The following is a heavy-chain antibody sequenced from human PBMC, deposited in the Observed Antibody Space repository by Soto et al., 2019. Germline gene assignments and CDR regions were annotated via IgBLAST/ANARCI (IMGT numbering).Heavy chain of an antibody. Sequence: ASVKVSCKVSGYTLTELSMHWVRQAPGKGLEWMEGFDPEDGETIYAQKFQGRVTMTEDTSTDTAYMELSSLRSEDTAVYYCATGRYSSSWSDLDYWGQGTLVTVSS. CDR3: ATGRYSSSWSDLDY. CDR1: GYTLTELS. CDR2: FDPEDGET. V-gene: IGHV1-24*01. D-gene: IGHD6-13*01. J-gene: IGHJ4*02.